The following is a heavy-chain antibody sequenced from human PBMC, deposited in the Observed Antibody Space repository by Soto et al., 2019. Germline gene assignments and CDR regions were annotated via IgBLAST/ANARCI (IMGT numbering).Heavy chain of an antibody. Sequence: SGPTLFNPTHTLTLTFTFSVFSLTTSLVCLVLIRHPPGKALEWLALIYWNDVKRYSPSLKSRLTITKDTSKNQVVITMTNMDPVDTATYYCVHSAIYNSNWFYFEQWGEGNMVNVSS. J-gene: IGHJ4*02. CDR3: VHSAIYNSNWFYFEQ. V-gene: IGHV2-5*01. CDR1: VFSLTTSLVC. D-gene: IGHD6-13*01. CDR2: IYWNDVK.